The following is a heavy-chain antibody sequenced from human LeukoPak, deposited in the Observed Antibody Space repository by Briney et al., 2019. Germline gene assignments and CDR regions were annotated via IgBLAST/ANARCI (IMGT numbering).Heavy chain of an antibody. V-gene: IGHV1-2*02. CDR3: ARTPGYGGYGFFDY. Sequence: GASVKVSCKASGYTFTGYYMHWVRQAPGQGLEWMGWVNPNSGGTNYAQKFQGRVTMTRDTSISTAYMELSRLRSDDTAVYYCARTPGYGGYGFFDYWGQGTLVTVSS. J-gene: IGHJ4*02. D-gene: IGHD5-12*01. CDR1: GYTFTGYY. CDR2: VNPNSGGT.